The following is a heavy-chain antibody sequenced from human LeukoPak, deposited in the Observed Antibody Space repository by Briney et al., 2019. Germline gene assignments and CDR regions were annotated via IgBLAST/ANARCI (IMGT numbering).Heavy chain of an antibody. J-gene: IGHJ4*02. CDR3: AREGNDILTGLKAYYFDY. CDR1: GFTFSDYY. Sequence: GGSLRLSCAASGFTFSDYYMSWIRQAPGKGLAWVSYISSSGSTIYYADSVKGRFTISRDNAKNSLYLQMNSLRAEDTAVYYCAREGNDILTGLKAYYFDYWGQGTLVTVSS. CDR2: ISSSGSTI. D-gene: IGHD3-9*01. V-gene: IGHV3-11*01.